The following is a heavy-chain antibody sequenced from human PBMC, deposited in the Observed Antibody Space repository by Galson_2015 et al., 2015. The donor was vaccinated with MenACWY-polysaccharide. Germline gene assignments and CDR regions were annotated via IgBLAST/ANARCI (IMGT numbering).Heavy chain of an antibody. CDR3: ARTPPAGSYYLKYYFDY. Sequence: SVKVSCKASGYTFTSYYMHWVRQAPGQGLEWMGIINPSGGSTSYAQKFQGRVTMTRDTSTSTVYMELSSLRSEDTAVYYCARTPPAGSYYLKYYFDYWGQGTLVTVSS. V-gene: IGHV1-46*03. J-gene: IGHJ4*02. CDR1: GYTFTSYY. D-gene: IGHD1-26*01. CDR2: INPSGGST.